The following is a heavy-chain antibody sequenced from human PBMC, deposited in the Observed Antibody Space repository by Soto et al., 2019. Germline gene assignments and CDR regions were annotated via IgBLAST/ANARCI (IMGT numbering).Heavy chain of an antibody. V-gene: IGHV1-2*04. CDR3: ASWGYYGSGFDAFDI. J-gene: IGHJ3*02. D-gene: IGHD3-10*01. Sequence: QVQLVQSGAEVKKPGASVKVSCKASGYTFTGYYMHWVRQAPGQGLEWMGWINPNSGGTNYPQKFQGWVTMTRDTSISTAYMELSRLRSDDTAVYYCASWGYYGSGFDAFDIWGQGTMVTVSS. CDR2: INPNSGGT. CDR1: GYTFTGYY.